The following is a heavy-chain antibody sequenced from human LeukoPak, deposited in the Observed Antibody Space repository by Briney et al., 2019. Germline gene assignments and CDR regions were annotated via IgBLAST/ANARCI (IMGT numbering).Heavy chain of an antibody. J-gene: IGHJ6*02. CDR1: GYTFTSYG. Sequence: ASVKVSCKASGYTFTSYGISWVRQAPGQGLEWMGWISAYNGNTNYAQKLQGRVTMTTDTSTSTAYMELRSLRSDDTAVYYCARDLGIVSGGSYLSDPYYYYYGMDVWGQGTTVTVSS. D-gene: IGHD1-26*01. CDR2: ISAYNGNT. V-gene: IGHV1-18*01. CDR3: ARDLGIVSGGSYLSDPYYYYYGMDV.